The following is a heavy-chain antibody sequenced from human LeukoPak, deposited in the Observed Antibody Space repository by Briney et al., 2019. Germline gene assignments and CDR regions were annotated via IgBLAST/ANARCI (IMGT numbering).Heavy chain of an antibody. CDR3: ARGAIAARYYFDY. J-gene: IGHJ4*02. V-gene: IGHV3-23*01. D-gene: IGHD6-6*01. CDR2: ISSSGGST. Sequence: GGSLRLSCAASGFTFSSYAMSWVRQAPGKGLEWVSAISSSGGSTYYADSVKGRFTISRDNSKNTLYLQMNSLRAEDTAVYYCARGAIAARYYFDYWGQGTLVAVSS. CDR1: GFTFSSYA.